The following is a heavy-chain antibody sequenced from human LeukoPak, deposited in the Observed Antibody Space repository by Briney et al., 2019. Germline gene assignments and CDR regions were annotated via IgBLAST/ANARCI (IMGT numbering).Heavy chain of an antibody. Sequence: PGGSLRLSCAVSGFIFSSSNMNWVRQAPGKGLEWVSFISSSSSNIYYADSVKGRFTISRDNAKNSLYLQMNSLRAEDTAVYYCARDYDSSGSFDYWGRGTLVTVSS. V-gene: IGHV3-21*01. CDR3: ARDYDSSGSFDY. J-gene: IGHJ4*02. CDR2: ISSSSSNI. CDR1: GFIFSSSN. D-gene: IGHD3-22*01.